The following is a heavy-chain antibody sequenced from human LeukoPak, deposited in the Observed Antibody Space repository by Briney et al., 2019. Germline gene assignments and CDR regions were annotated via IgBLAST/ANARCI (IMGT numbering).Heavy chain of an antibody. Sequence: TSETLSLTCTVSGGSISTYYWSWIRQPPGKGLEWIGYIYYSGSTNYNPSLKSRVTISVDTSKNQFSLKLSSVTAADTAVYYCARAHSSSASLDYWGQGTLVTVSS. CDR3: ARAHSSSASLDY. V-gene: IGHV4-59*01. D-gene: IGHD6-6*01. CDR1: GGSISTYY. J-gene: IGHJ4*02. CDR2: IYYSGST.